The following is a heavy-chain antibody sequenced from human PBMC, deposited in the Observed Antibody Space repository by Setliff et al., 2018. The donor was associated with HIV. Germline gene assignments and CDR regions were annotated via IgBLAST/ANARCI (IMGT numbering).Heavy chain of an antibody. CDR1: GYTFTSDG. J-gene: IGHJ3*02. Sequence: ASVKVSCKASGYTFTSDGMSWVRQAPGQGLEWMGWMNPNSGNTGYSQKFQGRVTMTWDTSTSTGYMELSSLRSEDTAFYYCARVTGRTTYAFDIWGQGTMVTVSS. V-gene: IGHV1-8*02. CDR2: MNPNSGNT. D-gene: IGHD4-17*01. CDR3: ARVTGRTTYAFDI.